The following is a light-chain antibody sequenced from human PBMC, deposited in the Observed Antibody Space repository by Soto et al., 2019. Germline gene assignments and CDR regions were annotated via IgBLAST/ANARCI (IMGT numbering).Light chain of an antibody. J-gene: IGLJ2*01. CDR3: SSYTSSSAVV. CDR2: DVT. CDR1: SSDVGGYNY. V-gene: IGLV2-14*03. Sequence: QSALTQPASVSGSPGQSIIISCTGTSSDVGGYNYVAWYQQHPGKAPKLMIYDVTNRPSGVSYRFSGSKSGNTASLTISGLQAEYEADYYCSSYTSSSAVVFGGGTQLTVL.